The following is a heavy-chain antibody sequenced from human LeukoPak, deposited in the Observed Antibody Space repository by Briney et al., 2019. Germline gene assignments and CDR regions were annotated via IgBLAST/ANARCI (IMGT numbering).Heavy chain of an antibody. Sequence: DSVKVSCKASGYTFTSYGISWVRQAPGQGLEWMGWISAYNGNTNYAQKLQGRVTMTTDTSTSTAYMELRSLRSDDTAVYYCARDGSLRFLEWLDGMDVWGQGTTVTVSS. D-gene: IGHD3-3*01. J-gene: IGHJ6*02. CDR3: ARDGSLRFLEWLDGMDV. CDR2: ISAYNGNT. V-gene: IGHV1-18*01. CDR1: GYTFTSYG.